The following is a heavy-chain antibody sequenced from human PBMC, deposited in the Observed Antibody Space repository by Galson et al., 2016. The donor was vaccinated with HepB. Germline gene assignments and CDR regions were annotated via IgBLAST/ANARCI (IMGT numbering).Heavy chain of an antibody. V-gene: IGHV3-30*18. J-gene: IGHJ4*02. CDR1: GFTLSLFD. D-gene: IGHD5-24*01. CDR3: AKDRESTRLQFSWVASYYFDF. CDR2: VSYDGSTE. Sequence: SLRLSCAASGFTLSLFDMHWVRQAPGQGLEWVAVVSYDGSTEFYADSVKGRFTISRDNSKKTLYLQMNGLRAADAAVYYCAKDRESTRLQFSWVASYYFDFWGQGTLVTVSS.